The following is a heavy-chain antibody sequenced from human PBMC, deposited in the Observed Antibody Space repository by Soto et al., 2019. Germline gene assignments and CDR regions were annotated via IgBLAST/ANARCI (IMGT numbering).Heavy chain of an antibody. CDR1: GFTFSSYA. Sequence: PGGSLRLSCAASGFTFSSYAMSWVRQAPGKGLEWVSAISGSGGSTYYADSVKGRFTISRDNSKNTLYLQMNSLRAEDTAVYYWAKSYISGWYAGFDYWGQGTPVTVSS. D-gene: IGHD6-19*01. CDR3: AKSYISGWYAGFDY. CDR2: ISGSGGST. V-gene: IGHV3-23*01. J-gene: IGHJ4*02.